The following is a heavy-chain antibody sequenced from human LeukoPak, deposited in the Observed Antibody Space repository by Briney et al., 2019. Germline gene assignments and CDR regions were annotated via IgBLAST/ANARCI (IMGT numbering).Heavy chain of an antibody. CDR3: AKGPIAAAFFDY. D-gene: IGHD6-13*01. Sequence: GGSLRLSCAASGFTFSSYSMNWVRQAPGKGLEWVSAISGSGGSTYYADSVKGRFTISRDNSKNTLYLQMNSLRAEDTAVYYCAKGPIAAAFFDYWGQGTLVTVSS. CDR2: ISGSGGST. V-gene: IGHV3-23*01. CDR1: GFTFSSYS. J-gene: IGHJ4*02.